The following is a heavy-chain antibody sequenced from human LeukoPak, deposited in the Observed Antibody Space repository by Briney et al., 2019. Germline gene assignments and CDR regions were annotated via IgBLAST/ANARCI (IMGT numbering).Heavy chain of an antibody. CDR1: GGSISSGDYY. J-gene: IGHJ4*02. D-gene: IGHD6-13*01. CDR3: ARSAFLVTAPGLYYFDY. Sequence: SETLSLTCTVSGGSISSGDYYWSWIRQPPGKGLEWIGYIYYSGSTYYNPSLKSRLTISLDTSKNQFSLHLSSVTAADTAVYYCARSAFLVTAPGLYYFDYWGQGTLVAVSS. V-gene: IGHV4-30-4*01. CDR2: IYYSGST.